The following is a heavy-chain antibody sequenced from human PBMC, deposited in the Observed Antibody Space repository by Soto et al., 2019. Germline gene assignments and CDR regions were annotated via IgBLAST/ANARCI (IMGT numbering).Heavy chain of an antibody. Sequence: QVQLVQSGAEVKKPGASVKVSCKASGYTFTSYGISWVRQAPGQGLEWMGWISAYNGNTNYAQKLQGRVTMTTDTATSTAYMELRSLRCADTAVYYWARDRTYYDILAGFDAFDIWGQGTMVTVSS. CDR2: ISAYNGNT. D-gene: IGHD3-9*01. CDR3: ARDRTYYDILAGFDAFDI. V-gene: IGHV1-18*01. CDR1: GYTFTSYG. J-gene: IGHJ3*02.